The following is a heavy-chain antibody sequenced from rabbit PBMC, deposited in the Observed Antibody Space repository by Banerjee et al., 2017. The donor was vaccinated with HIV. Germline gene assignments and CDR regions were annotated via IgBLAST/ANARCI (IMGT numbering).Heavy chain of an antibody. D-gene: IGHD8-1*01. CDR1: RFSFSSSYY. CDR3: ARDVGNTNYYFNL. J-gene: IGHJ4*01. CDR2: IDTGSGST. Sequence: QEQLEESGGDLVKPEGSLTLTCTASRFSFSSSYYMCWVRQAPGKGLEWIGCIDTGSGSTYYASWAKGRFTISKTSSTTVTLQMTSLTAADTATYFCARDVGNTNYYFNLWGQGTLVTVS. V-gene: IGHV1S45*01.